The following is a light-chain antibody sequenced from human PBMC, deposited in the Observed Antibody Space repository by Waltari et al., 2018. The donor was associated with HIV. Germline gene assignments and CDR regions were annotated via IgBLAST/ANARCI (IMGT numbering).Light chain of an antibody. CDR3: QQYHRWPPLT. Sequence: EIVMTQSPDTLSVSPGDRASLFCRASQSIGTNLAWYQHKPGQAPRLLIYGASTRATDIPARFSGSGSGTEFTLTINSLQSEDFAVYSCQQYHRWPPLTFGGGTKVEIK. CDR1: QSIGTN. V-gene: IGKV3-15*01. J-gene: IGKJ4*01. CDR2: GAS.